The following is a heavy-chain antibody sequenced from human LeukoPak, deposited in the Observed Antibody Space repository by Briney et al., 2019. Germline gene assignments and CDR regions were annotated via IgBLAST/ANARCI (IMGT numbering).Heavy chain of an antibody. D-gene: IGHD3-16*01. CDR1: GFTFSNYA. J-gene: IGHJ4*02. V-gene: IGHV3-23*01. CDR3: AKDYLGGSFAFDY. Sequence: GGSLRLSCAASGFTFSNYAMSWVRQAPGKGLEWVSAISGSGGTTYYADSVKGRFTISRDNSKNTLYLQMNSLRAEDTAIYYCAKDYLGGSFAFDYWGQGTLVTVSS. CDR2: ISGSGGTT.